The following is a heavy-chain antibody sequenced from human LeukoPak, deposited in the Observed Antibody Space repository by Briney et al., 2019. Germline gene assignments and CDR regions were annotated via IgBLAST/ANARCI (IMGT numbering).Heavy chain of an antibody. J-gene: IGHJ4*02. D-gene: IGHD6-19*01. V-gene: IGHV4-59*01. CDR2: ISYSGST. CDR3: ARDGRAGSLFAY. Sequence: WVGYISYSGSTNYNPSLKSRVTISVDTSKNQFSLKLSSVTAADTAIYYCARDGRAGSLFAYWGQGTLVTVSS.